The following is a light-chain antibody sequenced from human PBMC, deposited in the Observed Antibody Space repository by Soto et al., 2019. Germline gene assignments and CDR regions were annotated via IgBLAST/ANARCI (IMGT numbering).Light chain of an antibody. J-gene: IGKJ4*01. CDR2: DAS. V-gene: IGKV3-20*01. CDR1: QSVASNY. CDR3: EQYVTTPLP. Sequence: EIVLTQSPGTLSLSPGERATLSCRASQSVASNYLAWYQQKPGQAPRVLIYDASSSATVLPDRFSGSWSGTDFPLTISRLEPEDFAVYYCEQYVTTPLPFGGGTKVEIK.